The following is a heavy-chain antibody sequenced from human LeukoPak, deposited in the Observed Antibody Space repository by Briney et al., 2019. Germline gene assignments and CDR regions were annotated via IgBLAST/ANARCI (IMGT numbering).Heavy chain of an antibody. D-gene: IGHD6-19*01. CDR2: ISGGGGST. V-gene: IGHV3-23*01. CDR3: AKDPRPNSSGWYGGPFDY. CDR1: GFTFSSYA. Sequence: GGSLRLSCAASGFTFSSYAMSWVRQAPGKGLEWVSAISGGGGSTYYADSVKGRFTISRDNSKNTLYLQMNSLRAEDTAVYYCAKDPRPNSSGWYGGPFDYWGQGTLVTVSS. J-gene: IGHJ4*02.